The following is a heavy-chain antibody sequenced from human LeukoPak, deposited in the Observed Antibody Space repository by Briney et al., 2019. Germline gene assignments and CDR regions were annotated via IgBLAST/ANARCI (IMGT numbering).Heavy chain of an antibody. CDR2: ISAYNGNT. V-gene: IGHV1-18*01. CDR1: GYTFTSYG. J-gene: IGHJ3*02. D-gene: IGHD3-3*01. Sequence: ASVKVSCKASGYTFTSYGISWVRQAPGQGLEWMGWISAYNGNTNYAQKLQGRVTMTTDTSTSTAYMELRSLRSDDTAVYYCARVRVQSPYYDFWSGYPFDAFDIWGQGTMVTVSS. CDR3: ARVRVQSPYYDFWSGYPFDAFDI.